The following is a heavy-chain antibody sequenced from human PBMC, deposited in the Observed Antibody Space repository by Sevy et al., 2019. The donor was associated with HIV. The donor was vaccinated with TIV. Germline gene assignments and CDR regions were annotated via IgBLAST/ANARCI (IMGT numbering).Heavy chain of an antibody. CDR3: ARSPFYGSGSYYPNNWFDP. D-gene: IGHD3-10*01. V-gene: IGHV1-18*01. Sequence: ASVKVSCKASGYTFTSYGISWVRQAPGQGLEWMGWISAYNGNTNYAQKLQGRVTMTTDTSTSTAYMELSSLRSDDTAVYYCARSPFYGSGSYYPNNWFDPWGQGTLVTVSS. J-gene: IGHJ5*02. CDR1: GYTFTSYG. CDR2: ISAYNGNT.